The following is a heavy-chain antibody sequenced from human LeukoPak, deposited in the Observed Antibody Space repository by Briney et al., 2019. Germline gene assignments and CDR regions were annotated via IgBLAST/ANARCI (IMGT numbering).Heavy chain of an antibody. V-gene: IGHV4-34*01. CDR2: INHSGST. Sequence: SETLSLTCAVYGGSFSGYYWSWIRQPPGKGLEWIGEINHSGSTNYNPSLKSRVTISVDTSKNQFSLKLSSVTAADTAVYYCARGLSRPWFDPWGQGTLVTVSS. CDR3: ARGLSRPWFDP. J-gene: IGHJ5*02. CDR1: GGSFSGYY.